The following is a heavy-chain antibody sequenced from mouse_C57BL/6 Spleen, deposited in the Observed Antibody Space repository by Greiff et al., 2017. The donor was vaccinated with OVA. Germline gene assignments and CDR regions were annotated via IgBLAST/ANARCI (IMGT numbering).Heavy chain of an antibody. Sequence: VQLQQSGPVLVKPGASVKMSCKASGYTFTDYYMNWVKQSHGKSLEWIGVINPYNGGTSYNQKFKGKATLTVDKSSSTAYMELNSLTSEDSAVYYCARSEGNNADYFDYWGQGTTLTVSS. CDR3: ARSEGNNADYFDY. J-gene: IGHJ2*01. CDR1: GYTFTDYY. V-gene: IGHV1-19*01. CDR2: INPYNGGT. D-gene: IGHD2-1*01.